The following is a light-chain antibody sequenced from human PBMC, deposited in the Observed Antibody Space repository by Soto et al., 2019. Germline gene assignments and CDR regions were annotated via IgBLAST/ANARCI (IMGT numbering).Light chain of an antibody. Sequence: EIVLTQSPATLSLSPGERATLSCRASQSVSSYLAWYQHKPGQAPRLLIYDASKRATGIPARFSGSGSGTYFTLTISSLEPEDFAVYYCQQPSDSSTFGQGTNLEI. CDR1: QSVSSY. CDR2: DAS. V-gene: IGKV3-11*01. J-gene: IGKJ2*01. CDR3: QQPSDSST.